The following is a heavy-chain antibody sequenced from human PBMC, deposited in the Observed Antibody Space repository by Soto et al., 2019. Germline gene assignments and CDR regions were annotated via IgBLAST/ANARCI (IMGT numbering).Heavy chain of an antibody. J-gene: IGHJ4*02. V-gene: IGHV4-61*01. D-gene: IGHD3-22*01. CDR3: ARSYYYYDSSGHSYYFDY. CDR1: GGSVNSGNYY. Sequence: SETLSFTCTVSGGSVNSGNYYWSWIRQPPGKGLEWIGYIYYSGSTDYNPSLKSRVTISVDTSKNQFSLELSSVTAADTAVYYCARSYYYYDSSGHSYYFDYWGQGTLVTVSS. CDR2: IYYSGST.